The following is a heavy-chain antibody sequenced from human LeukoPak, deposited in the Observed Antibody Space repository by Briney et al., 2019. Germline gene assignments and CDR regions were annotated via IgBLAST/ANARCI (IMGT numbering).Heavy chain of an antibody. Sequence: GRSLRLSCAASGFTFDDYAMHWVRQAPGKGLEWVSGISWNSGSIGYADSVKGRFTISRDNAKNSLYLQMNSLRAEDTALYYCARDGTTANSGGWGQGTLVTVSS. CDR3: ARDGTTANSGG. D-gene: IGHD4-11*01. J-gene: IGHJ4*02. CDR2: ISWNSGSI. V-gene: IGHV3-9*01. CDR1: GFTFDDYA.